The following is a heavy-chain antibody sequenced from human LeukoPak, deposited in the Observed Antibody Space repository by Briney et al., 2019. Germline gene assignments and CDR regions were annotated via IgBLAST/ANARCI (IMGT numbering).Heavy chain of an antibody. J-gene: IGHJ6*03. CDR2: ISSSSSTI. CDR1: GFTFSSYS. Sequence: GGSLRLSCAASGFTFSSYSMNWVRQAPGKGLEWVPYISSSSSTIYYADSVKGRFTISRDNAKNSLYLQMNSLRAEDTAVYYCAKDYAGGWPKRGMDVWGKGATVTVSS. D-gene: IGHD3-16*01. CDR3: AKDYAGGWPKRGMDV. V-gene: IGHV3-48*01.